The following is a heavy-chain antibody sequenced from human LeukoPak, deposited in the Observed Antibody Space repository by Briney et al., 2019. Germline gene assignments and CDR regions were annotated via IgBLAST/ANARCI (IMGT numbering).Heavy chain of an antibody. CDR1: GFTFSSYS. J-gene: IGHJ4*02. CDR2: ISSSSSYI. Sequence: GGSLRLSCAASGFTFSSYSMNWVRQAPGKGLEWVSSISSSSSYIYYADSVKGRFTISRDNAKNSLYLQMNSLRAEDTAVYYCARVLGTRSWYYYGSSGYYGYWGQGTLVTVSS. D-gene: IGHD3-22*01. V-gene: IGHV3-21*01. CDR3: ARVLGTRSWYYYGSSGYYGY.